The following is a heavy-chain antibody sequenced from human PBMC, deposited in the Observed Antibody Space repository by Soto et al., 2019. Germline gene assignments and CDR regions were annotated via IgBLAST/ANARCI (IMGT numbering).Heavy chain of an antibody. Sequence: SETLSLTCSVSGDSITSRSFYWGWIRQPPGKGLEWIGSFYFSGSTYYNPSLKSRVTISIDTSENQFSLKLSSVTAADTAVYYCARHIGGLRPNLDSWGQGTLVTVSS. CDR3: ARHIGGLRPNLDS. V-gene: IGHV4-39*01. J-gene: IGHJ4*02. CDR2: FYFSGST. CDR1: GDSITSRSFY. D-gene: IGHD3-3*01.